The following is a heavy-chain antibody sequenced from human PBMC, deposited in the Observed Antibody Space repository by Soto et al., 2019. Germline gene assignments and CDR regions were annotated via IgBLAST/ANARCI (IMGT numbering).Heavy chain of an antibody. CDR2: IYHSGST. D-gene: IGHD4-17*01. CDR1: GGSISKNGYS. V-gene: IGHV4-30-2*01. Sequence: QLHLQESGSGLVKPSQTLSLTCAVSGGSISKNGYSWSWIRQPPRKGLEWIGYIYHSGSTYYNPSIKSRASISVDRSNNRFSLNLSSVTAADTAVYYCARTVTTGPVFDFWGQGTLVTVSS. CDR3: ARTVTTGPVFDF. J-gene: IGHJ4*02.